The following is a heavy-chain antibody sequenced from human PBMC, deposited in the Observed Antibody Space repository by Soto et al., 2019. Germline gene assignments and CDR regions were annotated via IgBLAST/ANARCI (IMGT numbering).Heavy chain of an antibody. CDR1: GGSISSGGYS. CDR2: IYHSGST. J-gene: IGHJ5*02. V-gene: IGHV4-30-2*01. CDR3: ARVPSP. Sequence: SETLSVTCAVSGGSISSGGYSWSWIRQPPGKGLEWIGYIYHSGSTYYNPSLKSRVTILVDRSKNQFSLKLSSVTAVDTAVYYCARVPSPWGQGTLVTVSS.